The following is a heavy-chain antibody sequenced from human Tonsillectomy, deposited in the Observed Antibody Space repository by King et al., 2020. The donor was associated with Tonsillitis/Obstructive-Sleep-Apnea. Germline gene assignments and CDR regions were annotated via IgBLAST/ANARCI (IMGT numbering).Heavy chain of an antibody. D-gene: IGHD2-21*01. V-gene: IGHV4-59*11. CDR2: IYDSGST. CDR1: GGSMSNHY. Sequence: QLQESGPGLVKPSETLSLKCTVSGGSMSNHYWSWMRQTPGKGLEWIAYIYDSGSTDYNPSLKSRVTISVDTSKNQLSLKMSSVTEADMGVYYCASDVDWVVRGASDIWGQGTMVTVSS. CDR3: ASDVDWVVRGASDI. J-gene: IGHJ3*02.